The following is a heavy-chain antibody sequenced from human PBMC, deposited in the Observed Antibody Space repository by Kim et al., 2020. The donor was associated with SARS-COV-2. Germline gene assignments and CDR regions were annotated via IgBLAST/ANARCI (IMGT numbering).Heavy chain of an antibody. J-gene: IGHJ2*01. CDR3: ARDILLAAAGDSTEYFDL. CDR2: IYHSGST. V-gene: IGHV4-4*02. CDR1: GGSISSSNW. D-gene: IGHD6-13*01. Sequence: SETLSLTCAVSGGSISSSNWWSWVRQPPGKGLEWIGEIYHSGSTNYNPSLKSRVTISVDKSKNQFSLKLSSVTAADTAVYYCARDILLAAAGDSTEYFDLWGRGTLVTVSS.